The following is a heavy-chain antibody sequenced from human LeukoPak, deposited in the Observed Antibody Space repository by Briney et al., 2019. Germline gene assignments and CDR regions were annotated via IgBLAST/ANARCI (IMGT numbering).Heavy chain of an antibody. J-gene: IGHJ4*02. D-gene: IGHD6-19*01. Sequence: PGGSLRLSCAASGFTFSSYGMHWVRQAPGKGLEWVAFIRYDGSNKYYADSVKGRFTISRDNSKNTLYLQMNSLRAEDTAVYYCVKDRPQYSSGWYYFDYWGQGTLVTVSS. CDR1: GFTFSSYG. CDR2: IRYDGSNK. V-gene: IGHV3-30*02. CDR3: VKDRPQYSSGWYYFDY.